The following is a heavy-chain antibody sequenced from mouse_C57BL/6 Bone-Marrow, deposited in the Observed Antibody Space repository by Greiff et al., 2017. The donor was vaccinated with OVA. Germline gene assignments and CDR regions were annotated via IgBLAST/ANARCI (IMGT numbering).Heavy chain of an antibody. V-gene: IGHV1-50*01. Sequence: QVQLKESGAELARPGASVKLSCKASGYTFTSYWMQWVKQRPGQGLEWIGEIDPSDSYTNYNQKFKGKATLTVDTSSSTAYMQLSSLTSEDSAVYYCARGDNYDAMDYWGQGTSVTVSS. CDR1: GYTFTSYW. J-gene: IGHJ4*01. D-gene: IGHD3-3*01. CDR3: ARGDNYDAMDY. CDR2: IDPSDSYT.